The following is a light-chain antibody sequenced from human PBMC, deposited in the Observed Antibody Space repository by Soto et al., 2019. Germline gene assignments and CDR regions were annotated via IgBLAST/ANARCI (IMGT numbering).Light chain of an antibody. J-gene: IGKJ5*01. CDR2: DAS. V-gene: IGKV1-5*01. CDR3: QQRSNWPT. CDR1: QSVNSW. Sequence: DIQMTQSPSTLSAFFLDRVTITCRASQSVNSWLAWYQQRPGKAPKLLIYDASTLESGVPSRFSGSGSGTDFTLTISSLEPEDFAVYYCQQRSNWPTFGQGTRLEIK.